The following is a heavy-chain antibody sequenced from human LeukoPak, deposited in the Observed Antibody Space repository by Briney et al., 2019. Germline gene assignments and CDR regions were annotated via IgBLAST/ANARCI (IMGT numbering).Heavy chain of an antibody. V-gene: IGHV3-48*03. CDR1: GFTFSSYE. CDR3: ARARGATDY. D-gene: IGHD3-10*01. CDR2: ISSSGGTI. J-gene: IGHJ4*02. Sequence: GGSLRLSCTASGFTFSSYEMNWVRQAPGKGLEWVSYISSSGGTIYYADSVKGRFTISRDNAKNSPYLQMNSLRAEDTAVYYCARARGATDYWGQGTLVTVSS.